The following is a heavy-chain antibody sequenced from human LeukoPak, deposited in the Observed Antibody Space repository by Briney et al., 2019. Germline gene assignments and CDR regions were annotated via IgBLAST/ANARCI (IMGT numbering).Heavy chain of an antibody. V-gene: IGHV1-69*05. CDR3: ARSPDTAMATWGYYYYMDV. CDR1: GGTFSSYA. CDR2: TIPIFGTA. D-gene: IGHD5-18*01. J-gene: IGHJ6*03. Sequence: GASVKVSCKASGGTFSSYAISWVRQAPGQGLEWMGGTIPIFGTANYAQKFQGRVTITTDESTSTAYMELSSLRSEDTAVYYCARSPDTAMATWGYYYYMDVWGKGTTVTVSS.